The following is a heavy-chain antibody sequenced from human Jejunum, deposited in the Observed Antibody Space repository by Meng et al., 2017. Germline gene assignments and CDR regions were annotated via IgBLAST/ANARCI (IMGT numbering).Heavy chain of an antibody. CDR2: IRSKTNNFAT. CDR1: GGTFSGSD. J-gene: IGHJ4*01. V-gene: IGHV3-73*01. D-gene: IGHD5-24*01. Sequence: GESLKISCAVSGGTFSGSDIHWVRQASGKGLEWVGRIRSKTNNFATAYPASVKGRFTISRDDSKDTAFLQMNSLRTEDTAVYYCTRDGSNYKDRFDYWGHGTLVTVSS. CDR3: TRDGSNYKDRFDY.